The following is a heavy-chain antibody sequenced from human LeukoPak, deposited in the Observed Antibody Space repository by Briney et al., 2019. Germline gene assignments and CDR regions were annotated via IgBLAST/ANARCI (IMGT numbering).Heavy chain of an antibody. CDR3: AKSSSSNCYSPHDY. V-gene: IGHV3-23*01. J-gene: IGHJ4*02. Sequence: PGGSLRLSCTASGLTYSSFAMSWVRHAPGKGLEWVSVISGSGDSTYYAGSVKGRFTISRDNSKNTLYLQMNSLRAEDTAIYYCAKSSSSNCYSPHDYWGQGTLVTVSS. D-gene: IGHD2-2*01. CDR2: ISGSGDST. CDR1: GLTYSSFA.